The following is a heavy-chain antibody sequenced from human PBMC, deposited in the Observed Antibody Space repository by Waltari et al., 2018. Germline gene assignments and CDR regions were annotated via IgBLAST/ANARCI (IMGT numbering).Heavy chain of an antibody. Sequence: QVQLQQWGAGLLKPSETLSLTCAVYGGSFSGYYWSWIRQPPGKGLEWIGEINHSGSTNYNPSLKSRVTISVDTSKNQFSLKLSSVTAADTAVYYCARGPSSWYYYYMDVWGKGTTVTISS. CDR3: ARGPSSWYYYYMDV. D-gene: IGHD6-6*01. V-gene: IGHV4-34*01. J-gene: IGHJ6*03. CDR1: GGSFSGYY. CDR2: INHSGST.